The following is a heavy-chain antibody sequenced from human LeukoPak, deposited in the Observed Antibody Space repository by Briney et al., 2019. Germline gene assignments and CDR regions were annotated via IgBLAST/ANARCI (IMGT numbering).Heavy chain of an antibody. CDR1: GFTFSNAY. CDR3: AKRSRRLTIVRGVPREDV. CDR2: IKPKTDGETT. V-gene: IGHV3-15*07. Sequence: SGGSLRLSCAASGFTFSNAYMNWVRQAPGKGLEWVGRIKPKTDGETTEYAAPVKDRFSISRDDSKSMMYLQMNSLRAEDTAVYYCAKRSRRLTIVRGVPREDVWGQGTTVTVSS. D-gene: IGHD3-10*01. J-gene: IGHJ6*02.